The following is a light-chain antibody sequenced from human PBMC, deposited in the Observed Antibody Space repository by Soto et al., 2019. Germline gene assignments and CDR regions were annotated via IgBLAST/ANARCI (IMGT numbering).Light chain of an antibody. V-gene: IGKV3-20*01. Sequence: IVLTQSPGTQSLSPGERATLSCRASQSVSSSYLAWYKQKPGQATSLLIYGASSRATGIPDRCSGSGSATDFTLTISRQEAEDFAVYCSQQYGSSPTFGQGTKVEIK. CDR3: QQYGSSPT. CDR2: GAS. CDR1: QSVSSSY. J-gene: IGKJ1*01.